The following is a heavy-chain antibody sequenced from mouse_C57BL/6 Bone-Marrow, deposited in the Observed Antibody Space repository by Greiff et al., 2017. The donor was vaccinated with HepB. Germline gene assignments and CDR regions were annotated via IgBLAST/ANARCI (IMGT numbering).Heavy chain of an antibody. CDR2: IWRGGST. CDR1: GFSLTSYG. J-gene: IGHJ1*03. D-gene: IGHD1-1*01. V-gene: IGHV2-5*01. Sequence: QVQLQQSGPGLVQPSQSLSITCTVSGFSLTSYGVHWVRQSPGKGLEWLGVIWRGGSTDYNAAFMSRLSITKDNSKSQVFFKMNSLQADDTAIYYWAKGGYGSRVDWYFDVWGTGTTVTVSS. CDR3: AKGGYGSRVDWYFDV.